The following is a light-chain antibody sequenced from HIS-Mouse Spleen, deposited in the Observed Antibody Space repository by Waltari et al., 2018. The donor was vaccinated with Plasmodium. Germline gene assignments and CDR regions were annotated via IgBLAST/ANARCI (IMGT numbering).Light chain of an antibody. CDR2: AAS. CDR3: LQDYNYPYT. J-gene: IGKJ2*01. V-gene: IGKV1-6*01. CDR1: QGIRND. Sequence: AIWMTQSPSSLSASVGDRVTITCRSSQGIRNDLGWYQQKPGKAPKLLISAASSLQSGVPSRFSGSGSGTDFTLTISSLQPEDFATYYCLQDYNYPYTFGQGTKLEIK.